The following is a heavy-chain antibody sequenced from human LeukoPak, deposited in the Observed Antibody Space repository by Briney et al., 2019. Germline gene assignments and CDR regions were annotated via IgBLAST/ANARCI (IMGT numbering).Heavy chain of an antibody. CDR2: INHSGST. Sequence: SETLSLTCAVYGGSFSGYYWSWIRQPPGKGLEWIGEINHSGSTNYNPSLKSRVTISVDTSKNQFSLKLSSVTAADTAVYYRARGRRWLQPFDYWGQGTLVTVSS. CDR3: ARGRRWLQPFDY. D-gene: IGHD5-24*01. J-gene: IGHJ4*02. V-gene: IGHV4-34*01. CDR1: GGSFSGYY.